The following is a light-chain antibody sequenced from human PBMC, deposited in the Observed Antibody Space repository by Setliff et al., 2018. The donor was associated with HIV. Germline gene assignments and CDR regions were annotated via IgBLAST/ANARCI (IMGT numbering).Light chain of an antibody. CDR1: SSNIGSNT. V-gene: IGLV1-44*01. CDR2: SNN. CDR3: AAWDDRMNGYYV. Sequence: QSVLTQPPSASGTPGQRVTISCSGSSSNIGSNTVNWYQQLPGTAPKLLMYSNNQRPSGVPDRFSSSKSGTSASLAISGLQSEDEADYYCAAWDDRMNGYYVFGTGTKVTV. J-gene: IGLJ1*01.